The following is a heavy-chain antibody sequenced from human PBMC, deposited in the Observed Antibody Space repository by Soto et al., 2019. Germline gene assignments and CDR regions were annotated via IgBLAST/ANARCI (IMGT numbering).Heavy chain of an antibody. V-gene: IGHV3-33*08. CDR1: GFTFSSYS. CDR3: ARDNHYYFDY. J-gene: IGHJ4*02. CDR2: IWYDGSNK. Sequence: GGSLRLSCAASGFTFSSYSMHWVRQAPGKGLEWVAIIWYDGSNKYYADSVKGRFTISRDNSKNTLYLQMNSLRAEDTAVYYCARDNHYYFDYWGQGTLVTVSS.